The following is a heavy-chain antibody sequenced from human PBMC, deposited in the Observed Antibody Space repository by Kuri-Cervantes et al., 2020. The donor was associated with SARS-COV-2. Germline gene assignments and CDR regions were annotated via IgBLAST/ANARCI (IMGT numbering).Heavy chain of an antibody. CDR1: GFTFSSYS. CDR2: IWYDGSNK. D-gene: IGHD6-19*01. CDR3: ARLAVAGPEGRFDP. Sequence: GGSLRLSCAASGFTFSSYSMNWVRQAPGKGLEWVAVIWYDGSNKYYADSVKGRFTISRDNSKNTLYLQMNSLRAEDTAVYYCARLAVAGPEGRFDPWGQGTLVTVSS. J-gene: IGHJ5*02. V-gene: IGHV3-33*08.